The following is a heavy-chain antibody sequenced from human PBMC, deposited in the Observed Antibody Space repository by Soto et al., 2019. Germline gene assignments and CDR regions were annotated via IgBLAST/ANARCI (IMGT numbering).Heavy chain of an antibody. CDR2: IKQDGNEK. Sequence: EVQLVDSGGALVQPGESLRLSCAASGFTFSDYLMTWVRQAPGKGLEWVATIKQDGNEKYYVDSVKGRFTISRDNAKNSLYLQLKARRAEDTAVYYCAIGHWLGKWGQGTLVTVSS. D-gene: IGHD6-19*01. CDR3: AIGHWLGK. J-gene: IGHJ4*02. CDR1: GFTFSDYL. V-gene: IGHV3-7*01.